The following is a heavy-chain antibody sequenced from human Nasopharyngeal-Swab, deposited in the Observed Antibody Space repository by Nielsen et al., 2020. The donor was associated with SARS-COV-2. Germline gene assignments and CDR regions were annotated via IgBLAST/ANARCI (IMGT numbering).Heavy chain of an antibody. CDR2: INHSGST. CDR3: ARRASGSYWSSFLADY. J-gene: IGHJ4*02. D-gene: IGHD1-26*01. Sequence: SETLSLTFAVFGWSFNGYYWSWIRQPPGKGLEWIGEINHSGSTNYNPSLKSRVTISVDTSKNQFSLKLSSVTAADTAMYYCARRASGSYWSSFLADYWGQGTLVTVS. CDR1: GWSFNGYY. V-gene: IGHV4-34*01.